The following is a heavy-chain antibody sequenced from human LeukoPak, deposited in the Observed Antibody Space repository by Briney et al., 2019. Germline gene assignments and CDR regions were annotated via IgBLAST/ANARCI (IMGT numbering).Heavy chain of an antibody. CDR1: GYTFTGYY. CDR3: ARTASGSYDY. CDR2: INPNSDDT. J-gene: IGHJ4*02. D-gene: IGHD1-26*01. V-gene: IGHV1-2*02. Sequence: ASVKVSCKASGYTFTGYYMNWVRQAPGQGLEWMGWINPNSDDTNYAQKFQGRVTMTRDTSFSTAYMELSRLRSDDTAVYYCARTASGSYDYWGQGTLVTVSS.